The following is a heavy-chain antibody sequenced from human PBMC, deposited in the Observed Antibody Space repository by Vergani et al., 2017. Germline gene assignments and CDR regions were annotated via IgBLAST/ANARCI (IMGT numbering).Heavy chain of an antibody. D-gene: IGHD6-13*01. CDR2: IYYSGST. Sequence: QVQLQESGPGLVKPSETLSLTCTVSGVSISSYYWSWIRQPPGKGLEWSGSIYYSGSTYYNPSLKSRVTISVDTSKNQFSLKLSSVTAADTAVYYCSSGRIAAAGTEFDYWGQGTLVTVSS. CDR3: SSGRIAAAGTEFDY. J-gene: IGHJ4*02. CDR1: GVSISSYY. V-gene: IGHV4-59*05.